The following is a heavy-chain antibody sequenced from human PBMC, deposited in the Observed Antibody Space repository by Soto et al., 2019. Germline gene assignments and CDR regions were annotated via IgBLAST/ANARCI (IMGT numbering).Heavy chain of an antibody. CDR2: IYHAGSV. Sequence: PSETLSLTCAVSGYSIASGYYWAWIRQSPGKGLEWIGSIYHAGSVYYNPSLNSRVAVSLDTSKNHFSLKLTSVTAADTAVYYCARTFDYYGMDVWGQGTTVPVSS. J-gene: IGHJ6*02. V-gene: IGHV4-38-2*01. CDR3: ARTFDYYGMDV. CDR1: GYSIASGYY.